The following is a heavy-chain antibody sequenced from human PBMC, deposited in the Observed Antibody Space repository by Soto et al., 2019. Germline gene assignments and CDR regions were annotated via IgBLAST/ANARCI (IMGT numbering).Heavy chain of an antibody. V-gene: IGHV1-18*01. CDR3: ARQGAYHHSNFYYYYGMDV. CDR1: GYTFTSYG. J-gene: IGHJ6*02. Sequence: ASVKVSCKASGYTFTSYGISWVRQAPGQGLEWMGWISAYNGNTNYAQKLQGRVTMTTDTSTSTAYMELRSLRSDDTAVYYCARQGAYHHSNFYYYYGMDVWGQGTTVTVS. CDR2: ISAYNGNT. D-gene: IGHD4-4*01.